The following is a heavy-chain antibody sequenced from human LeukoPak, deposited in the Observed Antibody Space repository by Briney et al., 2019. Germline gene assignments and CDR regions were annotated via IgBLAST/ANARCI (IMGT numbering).Heavy chain of an antibody. J-gene: IGHJ3*02. CDR1: GFTFSSYG. Sequence: PGGSLRLSCAASGFTFSSYGMHWVRQAPGKGLEWVAFIRYDGSNKYYADSVKGQFTISRDNSKNTLYLQMNSLRAEDTAVYYCAKELVSSSWYGDAFDIWGQGTMVTVSS. CDR2: IRYDGSNK. CDR3: AKELVSSSWYGDAFDI. D-gene: IGHD6-13*01. V-gene: IGHV3-30*02.